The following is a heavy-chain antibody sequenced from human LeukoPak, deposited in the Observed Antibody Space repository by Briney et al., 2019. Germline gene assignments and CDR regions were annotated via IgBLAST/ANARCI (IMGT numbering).Heavy chain of an antibody. CDR1: GDSFYRNSAA. J-gene: IGHJ4*02. V-gene: IGHV6-1*01. CDR3: ARANIAVYRISYFDS. CDR2: TYYRSKLYG. Sequence: SQTLSLTCAISGDSFYRNSAAWLWLRQSPSRGLQWLGRTYYRSKLYGDYAVSVKSRITINADKSKNQFSLELNSVTPEDPAIYYCARANIAVYRISYFDSWGQGGLVSVCS. D-gene: IGHD6-19*01.